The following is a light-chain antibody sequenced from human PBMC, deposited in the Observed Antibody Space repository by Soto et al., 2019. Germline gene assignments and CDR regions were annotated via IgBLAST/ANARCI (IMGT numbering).Light chain of an antibody. Sequence: EIVLTQSPDTLSLSPGERATLSCRASEIVTSSHLAWYQQKPGQAPRLLIYGASSRATGIQDRFSGSGSGTDFTLTIIRLEPEEFAVYYCQHYGGSGNTFGQGKRLEIK. CDR2: GAS. V-gene: IGKV3-20*01. J-gene: IGKJ5*01. CDR1: EIVTSSH. CDR3: QHYGGSGNT.